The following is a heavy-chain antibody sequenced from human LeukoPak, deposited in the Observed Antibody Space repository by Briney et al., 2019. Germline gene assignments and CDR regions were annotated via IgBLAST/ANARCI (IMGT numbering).Heavy chain of an antibody. CDR3: ARGGRRFGESTIFDY. CDR1: GYTFTGYY. Sequence: ASVKVSFKASGYTFTGYYMHWVRQAPGQGLEWMGWINPNSGGTNYAQKFQGRVTMTRDTSISTAYMELSRLRSDDTAVYYCARGGRRFGESTIFDYWGQGTLVTVSS. D-gene: IGHD3-10*01. CDR2: INPNSGGT. V-gene: IGHV1-2*02. J-gene: IGHJ4*02.